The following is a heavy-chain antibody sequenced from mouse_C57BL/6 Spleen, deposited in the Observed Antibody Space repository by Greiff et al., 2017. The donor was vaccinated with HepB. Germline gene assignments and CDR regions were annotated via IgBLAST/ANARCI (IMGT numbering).Heavy chain of an antibody. CDR3: ARQPIYYGYDGNWYFDV. D-gene: IGHD2-2*01. CDR2: ISSGGSYT. CDR1: GFTFSSYG. Sequence: EVQLVESGGDLVKPGGSLKLSCAASGFTFSSYGMSWVRQTPEKRLEWVATISSGGSYTYYPDSVKGRFTISRDNAKNTLYLQVSSLKSEDTAMYYCARQPIYYGYDGNWYFDVWGTGTTVTVSS. J-gene: IGHJ1*03. V-gene: IGHV5-6*01.